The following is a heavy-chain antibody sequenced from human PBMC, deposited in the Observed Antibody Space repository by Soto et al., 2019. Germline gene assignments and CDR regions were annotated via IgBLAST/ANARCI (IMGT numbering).Heavy chain of an antibody. CDR1: GGSISGHY. Sequence: SETLSLTCTVSGGSISGHYWGWIRQPPGKXLQYIGYISYSGSTNYNPSLKSRVTISVDTSNNQFSLRLSSVTAADTAVYYCARDVGLQHDTGYYDFWSDKNNWFDPWGQGTLVTVSS. CDR3: ARDVGLQHDTGYYDFWSDKNNWFDP. V-gene: IGHV4-59*11. CDR2: ISYSGST. D-gene: IGHD3-3*01. J-gene: IGHJ5*02.